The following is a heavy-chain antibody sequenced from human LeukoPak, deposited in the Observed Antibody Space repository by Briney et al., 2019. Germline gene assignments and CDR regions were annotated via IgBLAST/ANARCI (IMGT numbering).Heavy chain of an antibody. CDR3: ARDMGTSYDFWSGYYGY. V-gene: IGHV1-2*02. J-gene: IGHJ4*02. CDR2: INPNSGGT. Sequence: GASVKVSCKASGYTFTGYYMHWVRQAPGQGLEWMGWINPNSGGTNYAQKFQGRVTMTRDTSISTAYMELSRLRSDDTAVYYCARDMGTSYDFWSGYYGYWGQGTLVTVSP. CDR1: GYTFTGYY. D-gene: IGHD3-3*01.